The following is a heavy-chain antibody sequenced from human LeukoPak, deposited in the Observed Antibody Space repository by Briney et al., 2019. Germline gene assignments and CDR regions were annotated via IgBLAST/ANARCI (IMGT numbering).Heavy chain of an antibody. Sequence: KPSETLSLTCTVSGGSISSYSWGWIRRPPGKGLEWIAYIYDSGNTKYNPSLKSRVTISVDTSKNQFSLTLSSVAAADTAVYYCARPRGPCSRGSCYDNWFDPWGRGILVTVSS. D-gene: IGHD2-15*01. CDR3: ARPRGPCSRGSCYDNWFDP. CDR2: IYDSGNT. CDR1: GGSISSYS. J-gene: IGHJ5*02. V-gene: IGHV4-59*08.